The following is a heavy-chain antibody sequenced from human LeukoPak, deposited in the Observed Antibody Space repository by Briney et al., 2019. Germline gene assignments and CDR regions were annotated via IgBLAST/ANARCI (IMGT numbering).Heavy chain of an antibody. V-gene: IGHV4-34*01. J-gene: IGHJ4*02. Sequence: SETLSLTCAVYGGSFSGYYWSWIRQPPGKGLEWIGEINHSGSTNYNPSLKSRVAISVDTFKNQFSLKLSSVTAADTAVYYCARGVYSYGYALGYWGQGTLVTVSS. D-gene: IGHD5-18*01. CDR3: ARGVYSYGYALGY. CDR2: INHSGST. CDR1: GGSFSGYY.